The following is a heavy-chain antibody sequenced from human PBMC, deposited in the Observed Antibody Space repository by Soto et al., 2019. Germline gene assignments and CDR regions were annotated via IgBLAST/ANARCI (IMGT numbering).Heavy chain of an antibody. J-gene: IGHJ4*02. Sequence: QGQLVESGGGLVKPGGSLRLSCGASGFTFSDDYMSWIRQAPGKGLEWVSYISSSGGTIYYADSVKGRFTISRDNAKNSLVLQMNSLRADDTAVYYCARASSPRDPWLDYWGQGTLVTVSS. D-gene: IGHD5-18*01. CDR3: ARASSPRDPWLDY. CDR1: GFTFSDDY. CDR2: ISSSGGTI. V-gene: IGHV3-11*01.